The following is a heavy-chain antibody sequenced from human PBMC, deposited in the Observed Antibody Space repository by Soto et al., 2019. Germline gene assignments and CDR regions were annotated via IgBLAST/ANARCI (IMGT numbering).Heavy chain of an antibody. Sequence: QLQLQESGPGLVKPSETLSLTCTVSGGSISSSSYYWGLICQPLGKGLEWIGSIYYSGSTSYNPSLKSRVTISVDTSKNQSSLKLSSVTAADTAVYSCARHTPAISISDHWGQGTLVTVSS. CDR1: GGSISSSSYY. V-gene: IGHV4-39*01. CDR3: ARHTPAISISDH. J-gene: IGHJ4*02. CDR2: IYYSGST. D-gene: IGHD2-15*01.